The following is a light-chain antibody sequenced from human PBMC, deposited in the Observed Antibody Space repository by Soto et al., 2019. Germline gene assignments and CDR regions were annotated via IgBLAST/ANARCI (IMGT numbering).Light chain of an antibody. CDR1: NSNIGRNT. J-gene: IGLJ2*01. CDR3: AAWDESPNVPV. CDR2: SNN. V-gene: IGLV1-44*01. Sequence: QSLLTQPPSASGTPGQRVTISCSGSNSNIGRNTVNWYQQLPGAAPNLLIYSNNERPSGVPDRFSGSKSGTSASLAISGLQSEDEADYYCAAWDESPNVPVFGGGTKLTVL.